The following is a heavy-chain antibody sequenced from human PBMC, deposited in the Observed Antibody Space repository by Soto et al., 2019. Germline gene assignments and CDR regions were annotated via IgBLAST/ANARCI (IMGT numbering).Heavy chain of an antibody. D-gene: IGHD5-12*01. CDR3: AKDGAIVATFPTYFDY. CDR1: GFTFSSYA. J-gene: IGHJ4*02. CDR2: ISGSGGST. V-gene: IGHV3-23*01. Sequence: GGSLRLSCAASGFTFSSYAMSWVRQAPGKGLEWVSAISGSGGSTYYADSVKGRFTISRDNSKNTLYLQMNSLRAEDTAVYYCAKDGAIVATFPTYFDYWGQGTLVTVSS.